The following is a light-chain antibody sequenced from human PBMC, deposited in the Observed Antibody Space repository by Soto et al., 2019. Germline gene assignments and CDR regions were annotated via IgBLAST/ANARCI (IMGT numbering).Light chain of an antibody. V-gene: IGKV1-17*03. CDR2: AAS. Sequence: DLQMTQSPSAMSASVGDRVTITCWASQDITNYLVWFQQKSGKVPKCLIYAASSLQSGVPSRFSGSRSGTEFTLTISSLQPEDFATYYCLQYKSYPLTFGQGTKLEIK. CDR3: LQYKSYPLT. CDR1: QDITNY. J-gene: IGKJ2*01.